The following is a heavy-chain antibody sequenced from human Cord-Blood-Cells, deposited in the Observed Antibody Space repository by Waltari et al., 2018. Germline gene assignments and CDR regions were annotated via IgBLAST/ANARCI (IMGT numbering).Heavy chain of an antibody. CDR3: ARGGYDSYYYGMDV. CDR2: IYPGDSDT. D-gene: IGHD5-12*01. Sequence: VQLVQSGAWVKKTGEYLKLSCKGSGYSITSHCHGWVLQPPGKGPEWMGIIYPGDSDTRYSPSFQGQVTISADKSISTAYLQWSSLKASDTAMYYCARGGYDSYYYGMDVWGQGTTVTVSS. J-gene: IGHJ6*02. V-gene: IGHV5-51*01. CDR1: GYSITSHC.